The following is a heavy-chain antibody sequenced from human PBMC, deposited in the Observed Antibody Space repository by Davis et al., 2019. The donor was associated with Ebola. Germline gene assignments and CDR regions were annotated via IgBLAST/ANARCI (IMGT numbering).Heavy chain of an antibody. CDR1: GGSISSGSYY. CDR3: ARGAAAGHFDY. V-gene: IGHV4-61*09. CDR2: MYTSGST. J-gene: IGHJ4*02. D-gene: IGHD6-13*01. Sequence: SETLSLTCTVSGGSISSGSYYWSWIRQSAGKGLEWIGHMYTSGSTNYNPSLKSRVTISVDTSKTQFSLKVSSVTAADTAVYYCARGAAAGHFDYWGQGTLVTVSS.